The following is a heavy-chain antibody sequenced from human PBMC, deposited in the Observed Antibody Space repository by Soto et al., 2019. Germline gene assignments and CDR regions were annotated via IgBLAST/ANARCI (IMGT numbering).Heavy chain of an antibody. J-gene: IGHJ4*02. Sequence: GGSLSLSCAASGFTFSSYGMHWVRQAPGKGLEWVAVIWYDGSNKYYADSVKGRFTISRDNSKNTLYLQMNSLRAEDTAVYYCARSHSAYSGYDWGQGTLVTVSS. V-gene: IGHV3-33*01. CDR3: ARSHSAYSGYD. CDR1: GFTFSSYG. CDR2: IWYDGSNK. D-gene: IGHD5-12*01.